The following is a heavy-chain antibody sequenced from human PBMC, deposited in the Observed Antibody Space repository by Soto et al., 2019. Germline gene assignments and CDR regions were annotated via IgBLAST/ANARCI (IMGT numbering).Heavy chain of an antibody. CDR3: ARISAYWYFDL. V-gene: IGHV2-26*01. Sequence: QVTLKESGPVLVKPTETLTLTCAVSGFSLSNARMGISWIRQPPRKALEWLTHIFSNDEKSYSTSLKSRLTISKDTSKSQVVLTMTKMDPVDTATYYCARISAYWYFDLWGRGTLVTVSS. CDR2: IFSNDEK. CDR1: GFSLSNARMG. J-gene: IGHJ2*01.